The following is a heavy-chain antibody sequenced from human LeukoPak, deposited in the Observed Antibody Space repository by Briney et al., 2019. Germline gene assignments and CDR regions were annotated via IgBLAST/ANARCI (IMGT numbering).Heavy chain of an antibody. D-gene: IGHD6-19*01. CDR3: ARDEHDSGGWYGPDY. V-gene: IGHV1-18*01. J-gene: IGHJ4*02. CDR1: GYTFTSYG. Sequence: GASVKVSCKASGYTFTSYGISWVRQAPGQGLEWMGWISAYNGNTNYAQKLQGRVTMTTDTSTSTAYMELRSLRSDDTAVYYCARDEHDSGGWYGPDYWGQGTLVTVSS. CDR2: ISAYNGNT.